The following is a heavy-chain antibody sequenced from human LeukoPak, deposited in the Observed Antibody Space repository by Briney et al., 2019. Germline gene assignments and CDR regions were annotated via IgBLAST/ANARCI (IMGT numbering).Heavy chain of an antibody. CDR3: ARDPTYDSGSPLGY. V-gene: IGHV3-7*01. Sequence: GGSLRLSCAASGFPFSRYWMTWVRQAPGKGLEWVANIKYDGSEKFNVGSVRGGFTISRDNTNNSLHLQMNSLRAEDTAIYYCARDPTYDSGSPLGYGGQGTLVAVSS. CDR2: IKYDGSEK. CDR1: GFPFSRYW. D-gene: IGHD3-10*01. J-gene: IGHJ4*02.